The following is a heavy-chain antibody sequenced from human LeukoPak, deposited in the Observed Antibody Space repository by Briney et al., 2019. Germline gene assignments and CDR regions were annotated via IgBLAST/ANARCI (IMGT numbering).Heavy chain of an antibody. CDR3: ARRSGSSWSSFDY. Sequence: GGSLRLSCAASGFTFNNYAMNWVRQAPGKGLEWVSGISGFGGSTYYAPSVKGRLTISRDNFGNMLYLHLDSLRVEDTAIYYCARRSGSSWSSFDYWGQGALVSVSS. J-gene: IGHJ4*02. CDR2: ISGFGGST. CDR1: GFTFNNYA. V-gene: IGHV3-23*01. D-gene: IGHD6-13*01.